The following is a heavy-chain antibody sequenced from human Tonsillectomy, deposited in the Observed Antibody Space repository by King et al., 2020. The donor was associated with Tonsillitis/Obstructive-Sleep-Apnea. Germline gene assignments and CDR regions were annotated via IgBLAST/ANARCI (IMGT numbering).Heavy chain of an antibody. CDR2: TFYSGGT. CDR1: VGPTTRSSYT. J-gene: IGHJ4*02. Sequence: QLQESGPGLVKPSETLSLTCTVSVGPTTRSSYTWGWIRQPPGKGLEGMGSTFYSGGTSYNPPLKSRVTISVDTSKNQFSLKLSSVTAADTAVYYCARHYASDSSGYYYAHFDYWGQGTLVTVSS. CDR3: ARHYASDSSGYYYAHFDY. D-gene: IGHD3-22*01. V-gene: IGHV4-39*01.